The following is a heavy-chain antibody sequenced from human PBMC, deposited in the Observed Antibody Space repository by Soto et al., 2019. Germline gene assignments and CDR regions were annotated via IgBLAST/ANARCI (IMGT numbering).Heavy chain of an antibody. J-gene: IGHJ3*02. CDR2: IYYSGST. Sequence: QVQLQESGPGLVKPSQTLSLTCTVSGGSISSGSYYWSWIRQHPGKGLEWTGYIYYSGSTYYNPSLKSRVTISVDTSKNQFSLKLSSVTAADTAVYYCARELRNYGDYAGLDAFDIWGQGTMVTVSS. CDR3: ARELRNYGDYAGLDAFDI. CDR1: GGSISSGSYY. D-gene: IGHD4-17*01. V-gene: IGHV4-31*03.